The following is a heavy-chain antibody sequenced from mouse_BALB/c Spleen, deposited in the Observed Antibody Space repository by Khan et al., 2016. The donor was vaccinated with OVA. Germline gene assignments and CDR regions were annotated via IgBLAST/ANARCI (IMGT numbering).Heavy chain of an antibody. CDR3: ARGYYGDPFAY. CDR1: GFTFSDYY. D-gene: IGHD2-13*01. Sequence: EVELVESGGGLVKPGGSLKLSCAASGFTFSDYYMYWVRQTPEKRLEWVATISDGGSYTYYPDSVKGRFTIPRDDVKNILYLQMSSLKSEDTAMYYCARGYYGDPFAYWGQGTLVTVSA. J-gene: IGHJ3*01. V-gene: IGHV5-4*02. CDR2: ISDGGSYT.